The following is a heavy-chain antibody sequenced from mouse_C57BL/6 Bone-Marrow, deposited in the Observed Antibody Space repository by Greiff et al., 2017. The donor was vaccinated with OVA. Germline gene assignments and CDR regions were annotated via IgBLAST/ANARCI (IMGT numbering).Heavy chain of an antibody. D-gene: IGHD1-1*01. CDR1: GFTFSSYG. J-gene: IGHJ1*03. Sequence: EVQLMESGGDLVKPGGSLKLSCAASGFTFSSYGMSWVRQTPDKRLEWVATISSGGSYTYYPDSVKGRFTISRDNAKNTLYLQSSSLTSEDTAMYYCARHRLCYCCSTDCYFDVWGTGTSVTVSS. V-gene: IGHV5-6*01. CDR2: ISSGGSYT. CDR3: ARHRLCYCCSTDCYFDV.